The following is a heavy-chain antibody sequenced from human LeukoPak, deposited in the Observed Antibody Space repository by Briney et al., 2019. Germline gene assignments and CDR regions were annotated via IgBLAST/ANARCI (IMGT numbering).Heavy chain of an antibody. CDR3: ARGTFDSSGYYPFGY. D-gene: IGHD3-22*01. V-gene: IGHV4-4*07. J-gene: IGHJ4*02. CDR2: IYNSGNT. Sequence: SETLSLTCTVSGGSISTNYWSWIRQPAGKGLEWIGRIYNSGNTNYSPSLESRVTMSAGTSKNQFSLKLSSVTAADTAVYYCARGTFDSSGYYPFGYWGQGTLVTVSS. CDR1: GGSISTNY.